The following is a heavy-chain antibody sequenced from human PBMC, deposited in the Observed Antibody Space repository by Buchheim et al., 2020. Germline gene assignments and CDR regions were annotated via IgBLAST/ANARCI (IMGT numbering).Heavy chain of an antibody. J-gene: IGHJ4*02. D-gene: IGHD3-22*01. Sequence: EVQLVQSGAEVKKPGESLRISCKGSGYSFTSYWISWVRQMPGKGLEWMGRIDPSDSYTNYSPSFQGHVTISADKSISTAYLQWNGLKTSENAMYYCARTEYCCDSSGEQGLDYWGQGTL. V-gene: IGHV5-10-1*03. CDR1: GYSFTSYW. CDR3: ARTEYCCDSSGEQGLDY. CDR2: IDPSDSYT.